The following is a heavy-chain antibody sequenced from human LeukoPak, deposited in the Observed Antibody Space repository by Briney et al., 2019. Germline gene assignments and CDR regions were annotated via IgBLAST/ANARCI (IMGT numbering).Heavy chain of an antibody. V-gene: IGHV4-39*07. CDR2: INHSGST. CDR1: GGSISSSSYY. Sequence: SETLSLTCTVSGGSISSSSYYWGWIRQPPGKGLEWIGEINHSGSTNYNPSLKSRVTISVDTSKNQFSLKLSSVTAADTAVYYCARGRVVPAAIRTRIQNWFDPWGQGTLVTVSS. CDR3: ARGRVVPAAIRTRIQNWFDP. J-gene: IGHJ5*02. D-gene: IGHD2-2*01.